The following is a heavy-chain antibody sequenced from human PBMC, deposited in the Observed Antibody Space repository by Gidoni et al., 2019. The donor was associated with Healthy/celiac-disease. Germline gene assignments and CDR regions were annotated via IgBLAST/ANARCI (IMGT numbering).Heavy chain of an antibody. V-gene: IGHV4-59*01. CDR1: GGPISSYY. Sequence: QVQLQESGPGLAKPSETLSLTCTVSGGPISSYYWSWIRQPPGKGLEWIGYIYYSGSTNYNPSLKSRVTISVDTSKNQFSLKLSSVTAADTAVYYCASSRYDSSGYYNDYWGQGTLVTVSS. D-gene: IGHD3-22*01. CDR3: ASSRYDSSGYYNDY. CDR2: IYYSGST. J-gene: IGHJ4*02.